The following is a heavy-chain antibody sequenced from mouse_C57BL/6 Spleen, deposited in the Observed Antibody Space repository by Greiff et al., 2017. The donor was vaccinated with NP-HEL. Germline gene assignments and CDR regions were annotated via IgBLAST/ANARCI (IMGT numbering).Heavy chain of an antibody. CDR2: INPNNGGT. Sequence: VQLKESGPELVKPGASVKIPCKASGYTFTDYNMDWVKQSHGKSLEWIGDINPNNGGTIYNQKFKGKATLTVDKSSSTAYMELRSLTSEDTAVYDCARWYYGDWYFDVWGTGTTVTVSS. CDR1: GYTFTDYN. J-gene: IGHJ1*03. CDR3: ARWYYGDWYFDV. V-gene: IGHV1-18*01. D-gene: IGHD1-1*01.